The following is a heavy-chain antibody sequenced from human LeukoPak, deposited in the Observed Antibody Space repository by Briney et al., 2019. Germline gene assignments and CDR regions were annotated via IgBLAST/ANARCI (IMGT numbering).Heavy chain of an antibody. Sequence: GRSLRLSCAASGFTFSSYGMHWVRQAPGKGLEWVAVIWYDGSNKYYADSVKGRFTISRDNSKNTLYLQMNSLRAEDTAVYYCARGDFRDILTGYYIVPKGAEHFQHWGQGTLVTVSS. V-gene: IGHV3-33*01. CDR3: ARGDFRDILTGYYIVPKGAEHFQH. D-gene: IGHD3-9*01. CDR2: IWYDGSNK. CDR1: GFTFSSYG. J-gene: IGHJ1*01.